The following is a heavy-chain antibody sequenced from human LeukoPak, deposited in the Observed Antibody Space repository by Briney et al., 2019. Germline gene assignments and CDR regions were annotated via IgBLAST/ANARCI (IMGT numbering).Heavy chain of an antibody. CDR1: GFTFSSYG. CDR2: ISYDGSNK. V-gene: IGHV3-30*03. Sequence: GGSLRLSCAASGFTFSSYGMHWVRQAPGKGLEWVAVISYDGSNKYYADSVKGRFTISRDNSKNTLYLQMNSLRSEDTAVYYCARPVVPGVIYYYYAMDVWGQGTTVTVSS. J-gene: IGHJ6*02. D-gene: IGHD2-2*02. CDR3: ARPVVPGVIYYYYAMDV.